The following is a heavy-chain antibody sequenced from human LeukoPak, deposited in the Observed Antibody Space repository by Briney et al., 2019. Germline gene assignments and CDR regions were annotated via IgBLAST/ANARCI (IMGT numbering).Heavy chain of an antibody. V-gene: IGHV3-74*01. Sequence: GGSLRLSCAASGFTFSSYAMHWVRQAPGKGLVWVSRINSDGSSTSYADSVKGRFTISRDNAKNTLYLQMNSLRAEDTAVYYCSAVVGATDYWGQGTLVTVSS. J-gene: IGHJ4*02. CDR3: SAVVGATDY. D-gene: IGHD1-26*01. CDR2: INSDGSST. CDR1: GFTFSSYA.